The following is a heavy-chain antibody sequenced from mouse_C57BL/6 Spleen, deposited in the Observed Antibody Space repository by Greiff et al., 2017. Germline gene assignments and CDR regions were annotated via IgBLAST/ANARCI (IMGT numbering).Heavy chain of an antibody. D-gene: IGHD2-4*01. CDR3: ARGAGGYEYDYYAMDY. Sequence: QVQLQQPGAELVKPGASVKLSCKASGYTFTSYWMHWVKQRPGQGLEWIGMIHPNSGSTNYNEKFKSKATLTVDKTSSTAYMPLSRLTSEDSAVYYCARGAGGYEYDYYAMDYWGQGTSVTVSS. V-gene: IGHV1-64*01. CDR1: GYTFTSYW. J-gene: IGHJ4*01. CDR2: IHPNSGST.